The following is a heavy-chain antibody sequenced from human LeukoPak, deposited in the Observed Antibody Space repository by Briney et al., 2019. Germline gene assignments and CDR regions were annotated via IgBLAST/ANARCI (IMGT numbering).Heavy chain of an antibody. CDR2: ISWNSGSL. V-gene: IGHV3-9*01. D-gene: IGHD6-13*01. CDR1: GFTFDDYA. Sequence: PGGSLRLSCAASGFTFDDYAMHWVRQAPGKGLEWVSGISWNSGSLGYADSVKGRFTISRDNAKKSLYLQMNSLRAEDTALYYCAKPPIAAAGYYYYMDVWGKGTTVTVSS. CDR3: AKPPIAAAGYYYYMDV. J-gene: IGHJ6*03.